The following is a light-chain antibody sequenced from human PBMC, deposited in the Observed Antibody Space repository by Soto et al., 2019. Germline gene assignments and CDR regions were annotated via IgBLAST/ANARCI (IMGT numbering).Light chain of an antibody. V-gene: IGLV3-21*04. J-gene: IGLJ2*01. CDR3: QVWHSGSDQGVV. Sequence: SYELTQPPSVSVAPGKTAMITCGGNNIGSKSLHWYQQKLGQAPVLVIYYDDDRPSGIPERFSGSNSGNTATLTISRVEAGDEADYYCQVWHSGSDQGVVFGGGTKLTVL. CDR1: NIGSKS. CDR2: YDD.